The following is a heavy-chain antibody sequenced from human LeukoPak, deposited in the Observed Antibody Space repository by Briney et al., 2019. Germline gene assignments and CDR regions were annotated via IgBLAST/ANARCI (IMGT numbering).Heavy chain of an antibody. J-gene: IGHJ4*02. Sequence: ASVKVSCKASGYTFTSYYMHWVRQAPGQGLEWMGLINPSGGSTSYAQKFQGRVTMTRDTSTSTVYMELSSLRSEDTAVYYCARNCGGDCPDPRIFDYWGQGTLVTVSS. CDR1: GYTFTSYY. CDR2: INPSGGST. D-gene: IGHD2-21*02. CDR3: ARNCGGDCPDPRIFDY. V-gene: IGHV1-46*01.